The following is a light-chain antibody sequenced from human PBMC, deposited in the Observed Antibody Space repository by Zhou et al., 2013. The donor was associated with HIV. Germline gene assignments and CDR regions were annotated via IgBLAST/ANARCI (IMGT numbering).Light chain of an antibody. CDR1: QGISTY. CDR3: EQSYTPPHT. J-gene: IGKJ4*01. V-gene: IGKV1-8*01. Sequence: AIRLTQSPSSLSASTGDRVTITCRASQGISTYLAWYQQKPGKAPKVLIYGASTLQSGVPSRFSGSGYGTDFTLTISGLQIEDFATYYCEQSYTPPHTFGGGTKVEI. CDR2: GAS.